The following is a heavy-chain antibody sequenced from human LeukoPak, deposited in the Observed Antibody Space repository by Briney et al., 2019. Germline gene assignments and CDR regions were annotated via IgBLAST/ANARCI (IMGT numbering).Heavy chain of an antibody. CDR1: GFTFSSYG. V-gene: IGHV3-33*01. CDR2: IWYDGSNK. D-gene: IGHD5-18*01. Sequence: GGSLRLSCAASGFTFSSYGMHWARQAPGKGLEWVAVIWYDGSNKYYADSVKGRFTISRDNSKNTLYLQMYSLRAEDTAVYYCARAQGSYGFYFDYWGQGTLVTVSS. CDR3: ARAQGSYGFYFDY. J-gene: IGHJ4*02.